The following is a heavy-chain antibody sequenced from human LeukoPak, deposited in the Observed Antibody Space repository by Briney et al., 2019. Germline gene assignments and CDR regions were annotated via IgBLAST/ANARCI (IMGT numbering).Heavy chain of an antibody. Sequence: GGSLRLSCAASGFTFSSYTMNWVRQPPGKGLEWVSNIGTSSTTIYYADSVKGRFTISRDNAKNTLYLQMNSLRTEDTAVYYCARVSSWTSIWSWGSPKKQPTYYLDYWGQGILVTVSS. CDR2: IGTSSTTI. CDR3: ARVSSWTSIWSWGSPKKQPTYYLDY. CDR1: GFTFSSYT. J-gene: IGHJ4*02. D-gene: IGHD3-16*01. V-gene: IGHV3-48*04.